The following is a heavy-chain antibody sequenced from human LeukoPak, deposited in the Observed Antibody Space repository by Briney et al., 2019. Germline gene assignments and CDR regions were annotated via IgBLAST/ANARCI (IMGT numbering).Heavy chain of an antibody. CDR3: AKEKGSGSYYNYQYGMDV. J-gene: IGHJ6*02. V-gene: IGHV3-30*18. CDR2: ISFDGGNK. Sequence: PGGSMRLSCGASEFTFSIYGMHWVRQAPGKGLEWVAVISFDGGNKVYADSVKGRVTISRDNSKNTLSLQMNSLRAEDTAVYYCAKEKGSGSYYNYQYGMDVWGQGTTVTVSS. D-gene: IGHD3-10*01. CDR1: EFTFSIYG.